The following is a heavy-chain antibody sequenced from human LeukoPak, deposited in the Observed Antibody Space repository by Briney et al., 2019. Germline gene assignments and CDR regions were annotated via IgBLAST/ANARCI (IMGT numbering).Heavy chain of an antibody. CDR1: GYSFTSYW. CDR2: IYPGDSDT. CDR3: ARRRSIAAAGLTWDFDY. V-gene: IGHV5-51*01. Sequence: GESLKISCKGSGYSFTSYWIGWVRQMPGKGLEWMGIIYPGDSDTRYSPSFQSQVTISADKSISTAYLQWSSLKASDTAMYYCARRRSIAAAGLTWDFDYWGQGTLVTVSS. J-gene: IGHJ4*02. D-gene: IGHD6-13*01.